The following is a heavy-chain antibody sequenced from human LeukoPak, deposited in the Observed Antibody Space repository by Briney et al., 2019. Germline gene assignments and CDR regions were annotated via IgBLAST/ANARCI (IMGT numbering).Heavy chain of an antibody. Sequence: ASVKVSCKASGDTFTNYGFSWVRQAPGQGLEWMGWINAYNGNTNYAQKLQGRVTMTTDTSTNTAYMELRSLRSDDTAVYYCARRYCSGGSCYSDGYYGMDVWGQGTTVTVSS. V-gene: IGHV1-18*01. J-gene: IGHJ6*02. D-gene: IGHD2-15*01. CDR3: ARRYCSGGSCYSDGYYGMDV. CDR2: INAYNGNT. CDR1: GDTFTNYG.